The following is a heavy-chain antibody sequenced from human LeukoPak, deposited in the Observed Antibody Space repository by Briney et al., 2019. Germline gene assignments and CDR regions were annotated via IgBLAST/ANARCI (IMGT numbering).Heavy chain of an antibody. CDR3: AREAGSGWYVY. CDR1: GYTFTSYY. Sequence: ASVKVSCKASGYTFTSYYMHWVRQAPGQGLEWMGIINPSGGSTSYAQKFQGRVTMTRDTSTSTVYMELSSLKSEDTAVYYCAREAGSGWYVYWGQGTLVTVSS. D-gene: IGHD6-19*01. CDR2: INPSGGST. J-gene: IGHJ4*02. V-gene: IGHV1-46*01.